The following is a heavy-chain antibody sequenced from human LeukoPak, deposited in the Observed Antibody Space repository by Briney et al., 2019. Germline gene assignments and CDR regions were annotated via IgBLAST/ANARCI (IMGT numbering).Heavy chain of an antibody. CDR2: ISAYNGNT. Sequence: ASVKVSCKASGYTFTSYGISWVRQAPGQGLEWMGWISAYNGNTNYAQKLQGRVTMTTDTSTSTAYMELGSLRSDDTAVYYCAGDRGRIAAAGTDYWGQGTLVTVSS. V-gene: IGHV1-18*01. D-gene: IGHD6-13*01. CDR3: AGDRGRIAAAGTDY. CDR1: GYTFTSYG. J-gene: IGHJ4*02.